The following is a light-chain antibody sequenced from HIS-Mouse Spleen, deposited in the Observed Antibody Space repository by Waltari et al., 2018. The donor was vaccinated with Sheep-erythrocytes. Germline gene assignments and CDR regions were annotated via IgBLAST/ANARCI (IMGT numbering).Light chain of an antibody. CDR3: QQSYSTPPLT. V-gene: IGKV1-39*01. J-gene: IGKJ4*01. Sequence: DIQMTQSPSSLSASVGDRVTITCRASQSISSYLTWYQQKPGKAPKLLIYAASSLQSGVPSRFSGSGSATDFTLTISSLQPEDVATYYCQQSYSTPPLTFGGGTKVEIK. CDR1: QSISSY. CDR2: AAS.